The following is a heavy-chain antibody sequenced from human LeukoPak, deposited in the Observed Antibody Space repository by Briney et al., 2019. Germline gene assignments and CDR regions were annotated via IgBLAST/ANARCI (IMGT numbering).Heavy chain of an antibody. CDR1: GGSISSSSYY. CDR2: IYYSGST. J-gene: IGHJ4*02. Sequence: SETLSLTCTVSGGSISSSSYYWGWIRQPPGKGLEWIGSIYYSGSTFYNPSLKSRVTISVDTSKNQFSLKLSSVTAADTAVYYCASFVGRGGGDYWGQGTLVTVSS. D-gene: IGHD3-10*01. CDR3: ASFVGRGGGDY. V-gene: IGHV4-39*01.